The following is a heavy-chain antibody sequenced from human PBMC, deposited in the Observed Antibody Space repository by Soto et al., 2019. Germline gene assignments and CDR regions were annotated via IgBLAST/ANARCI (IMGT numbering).Heavy chain of an antibody. Sequence: QVQLQQWGAGLLKPSGTLSLTCAVYGGSFSGYYWSWIRQPPGKGLEWIGEINHSGSTNYNPSLKSRVTISVDTSKNQFSLKLSSVTAADTAVYYCARTPYDPDYGEYDAFDIWGQGTMVTVSS. D-gene: IGHD4-17*01. CDR2: INHSGST. V-gene: IGHV4-34*01. CDR1: GGSFSGYY. CDR3: ARTPYDPDYGEYDAFDI. J-gene: IGHJ3*02.